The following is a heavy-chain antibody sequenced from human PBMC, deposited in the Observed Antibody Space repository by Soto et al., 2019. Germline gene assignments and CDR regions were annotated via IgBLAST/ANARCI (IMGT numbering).Heavy chain of an antibody. Sequence: PXGSLRLSCAASGFTFSSYGMHWVRQAPGKGLEWVAVISYDGSNKYYADSVKGRFTISRDNSKNTLYLQMNSLRAEDTAVYYCATKGNHYDSSGYYFDYWGQGTLVTVSS. CDR1: GFTFSSYG. CDR2: ISYDGSNK. V-gene: IGHV3-30*03. J-gene: IGHJ4*02. CDR3: ATKGNHYDSSGYYFDY. D-gene: IGHD3-22*01.